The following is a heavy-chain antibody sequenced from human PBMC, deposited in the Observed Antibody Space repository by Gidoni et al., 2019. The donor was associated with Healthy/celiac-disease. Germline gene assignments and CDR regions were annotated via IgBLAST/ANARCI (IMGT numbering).Heavy chain of an antibody. CDR1: GGSISSGGYD. CDR2: IFYSGST. J-gene: IGHJ3*02. CDR3: ARAGVNGWGSPGAFDI. D-gene: IGHD3-16*01. Sequence: QVQLQQSGPGLVKPSQTLSLTCTVSGGSISSGGYDWSWIRQHPGKGLEWIGYIFYSGSTYYNPSLKSRVTISVDTSKNQFSLKLSSVTAADTAVYYCARAGVNGWGSPGAFDIWGQGTMVTVSS. V-gene: IGHV4-31*03.